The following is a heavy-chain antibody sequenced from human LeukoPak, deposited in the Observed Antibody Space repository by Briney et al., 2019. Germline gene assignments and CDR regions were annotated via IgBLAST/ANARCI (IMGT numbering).Heavy chain of an antibody. CDR2: IYPGDFDT. V-gene: IGHV5-51*01. CDR3: ARPYYDSSGYGDAFDI. J-gene: IGHJ3*02. CDR1: GYSFTSYW. Sequence: GESLKISCKGSGYSFTSYWISWVRQMPGKGLEWMGIIYPGDFDTRYSPSFQGQVTISADKSISTAYLQWSSLKASDTAMYYCARPYYDSSGYGDAFDIWGQGTMVTVSS. D-gene: IGHD3-22*01.